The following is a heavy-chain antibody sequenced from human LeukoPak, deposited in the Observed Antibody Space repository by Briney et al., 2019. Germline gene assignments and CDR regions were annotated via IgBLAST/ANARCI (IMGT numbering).Heavy chain of an antibody. Sequence: ASVKVSCKASGYTFTSYDINWVRQATGQGLEWMGWMNPNSGNTGYAQKFQGRVTMTRNTSISTAYMELSSLRSEDTAVYYCATYHDPSPRAFDIWGQGTMVTVSS. J-gene: IGHJ3*02. CDR1: GYTFTSYD. V-gene: IGHV1-8*01. CDR2: MNPNSGNT. CDR3: ATYHDPSPRAFDI. D-gene: IGHD2-2*01.